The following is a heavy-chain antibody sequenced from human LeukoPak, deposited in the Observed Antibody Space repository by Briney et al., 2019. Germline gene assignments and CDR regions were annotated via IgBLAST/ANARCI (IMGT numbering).Heavy chain of an antibody. CDR1: GFTFDDYG. V-gene: IGHV3-20*04. D-gene: IGHD2-21*02. CDR2: INWNGGST. Sequence: PGGSLRLSCAASGFTFDDYGMSWVRQAPGKGLEWVSGINWNGGSTGYADSVKGRFTISRDNAKNSLYLQMNSLRDEDTAVYYCARDGPLDPVVVTAMSFDYWGQGTLVTVSS. CDR3: ARDGPLDPVVVTAMSFDY. J-gene: IGHJ4*02.